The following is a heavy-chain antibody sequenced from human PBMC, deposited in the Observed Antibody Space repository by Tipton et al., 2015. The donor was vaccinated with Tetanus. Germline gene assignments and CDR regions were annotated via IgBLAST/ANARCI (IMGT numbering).Heavy chain of an antibody. Sequence: TLSLTCTASGGSISSSSYYWGWIRQPPGKGLEWIGSIYYSGSTYYNPSLKSRVTISVDTSKNQFSLKLSSVTAADTAVYYCARHGGRLAYYYYGMDVWGQGTTVTVSS. D-gene: IGHD3-16*01. J-gene: IGHJ6*02. CDR3: ARHGGRLAYYYYGMDV. CDR2: IYYSGST. CDR1: GGSISSSSYY. V-gene: IGHV4-39*01.